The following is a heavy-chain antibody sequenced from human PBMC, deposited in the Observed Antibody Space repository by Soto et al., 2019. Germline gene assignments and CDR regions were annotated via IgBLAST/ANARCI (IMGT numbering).Heavy chain of an antibody. CDR2: ISSSSSYI. Sequence: PEGSLRLSCAASGFTFSSYSMNWVRQALGKGLEWVSSISSSSSYIYYADSVKGRFTISRDNAKNSLYLQMNSLRAEDTAVYYWARFFYDSLWYFELWGRGTLGTVSS. CDR3: ARFFYDSLWYFEL. D-gene: IGHD3-22*01. J-gene: IGHJ2*01. V-gene: IGHV3-21*01. CDR1: GFTFSSYS.